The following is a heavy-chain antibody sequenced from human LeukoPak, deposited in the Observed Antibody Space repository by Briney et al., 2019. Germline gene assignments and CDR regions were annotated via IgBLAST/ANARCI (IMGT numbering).Heavy chain of an antibody. D-gene: IGHD6-13*01. V-gene: IGHV3-30*03. J-gene: IGHJ3*02. CDR2: ISNDGTHK. CDR1: GFTFSSYS. CDR3: ARDISSSLDAFDI. Sequence: GGSLRLSCAASGFTFSSYSMHWVRQDPGKGLEWVAIISNDGTHKFYADSVKGRFTISRDNSKNTLNLQMNSLRAEDTAVYYCARDISSSLDAFDIWGQGTMVTVSS.